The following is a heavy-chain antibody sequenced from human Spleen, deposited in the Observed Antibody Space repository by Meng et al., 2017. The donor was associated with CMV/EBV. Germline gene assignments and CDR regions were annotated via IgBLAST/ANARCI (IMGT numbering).Heavy chain of an antibody. V-gene: IGHV1-2*02. Sequence: ASVKVSCKASGYTFTDYYIHWVRQAPGQGLEWMGWINPNSGDTKYARKFQGRVIMTRDTSISTVYVDLSRLRSGDTAVYYCARDRPLTTVASSPYYHYYYYGMDVWGQGTTVTVSS. CDR2: INPNSGDT. CDR1: GYTFTDYY. J-gene: IGHJ6*02. CDR3: ARDRPLTTVASSPYYHYYYYGMDV. D-gene: IGHD6-19*01.